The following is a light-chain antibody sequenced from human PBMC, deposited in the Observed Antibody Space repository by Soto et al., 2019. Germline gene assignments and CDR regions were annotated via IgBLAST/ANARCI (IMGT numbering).Light chain of an antibody. J-gene: IGKJ5*01. CDR1: QSVASN. CDR3: QHYNNWPIT. V-gene: IGKV3-15*01. CDR2: GAS. Sequence: IVLTQYPATLPVSPGESVTLSCGASQSVASNLAWYQQRPGQAPSLLIFGASTRAPGIPGRFSGSGSGTDFTLTISSLQSEDFAVYHCQHYNNWPITFGQGTRLEI.